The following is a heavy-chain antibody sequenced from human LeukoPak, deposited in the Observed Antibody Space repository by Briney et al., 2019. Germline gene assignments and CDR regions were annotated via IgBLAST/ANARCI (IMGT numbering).Heavy chain of an antibody. CDR3: VRHGPFGSGTIGYFDY. CDR1: GASISSSSYY. Sequence: SETLSLTCTVSGASISSSSYYWGWIRRPPRTGLEWIGSGSYGGSTYHNPSLSSRVTISVDTSKSQFSLKLTSVTTADTAVYYCVRHGPFGSGTIGYFDYWGQGTLVTVSS. J-gene: IGHJ4*02. CDR2: GSYGGST. D-gene: IGHD3-10*01. V-gene: IGHV4-39*01.